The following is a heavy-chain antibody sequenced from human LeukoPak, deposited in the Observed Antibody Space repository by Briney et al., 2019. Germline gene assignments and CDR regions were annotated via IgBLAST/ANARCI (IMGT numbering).Heavy chain of an antibody. J-gene: IGHJ5*02. CDR3: ARETGYSSSLWIRSPRFDP. D-gene: IGHD6-13*01. CDR2: IYHSGST. CDR1: GYSISSGYY. V-gene: IGHV4-38-2*02. Sequence: PSETLSLTCAVSGYSISSGYYWGWIRQPPGKGLEWIGSIYHSGSTYYNPSLKSRVTISVDTSKNQFSLKLSSVTAADTAVYYCARETGYSSSLWIRSPRFDPWGQGTLVTVSS.